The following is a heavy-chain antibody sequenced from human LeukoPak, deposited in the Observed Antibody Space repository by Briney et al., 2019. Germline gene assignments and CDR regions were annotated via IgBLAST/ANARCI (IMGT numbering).Heavy chain of an antibody. J-gene: IGHJ4*02. V-gene: IGHV4-4*07. CDR3: AREETTSWREFVY. CDR2: IYVSGIT. CDR1: NGSISSYF. D-gene: IGHD1-1*01. Sequence: SETLSLTCTVSNGSISSYFWTWVRQPAGKGLEWIGRIYVSGITNYNPSLKSRVTMSLDTSKNRFSLNLNSVTAADTAVYYCAREETTSWREFVYWGQGTLVTVSS.